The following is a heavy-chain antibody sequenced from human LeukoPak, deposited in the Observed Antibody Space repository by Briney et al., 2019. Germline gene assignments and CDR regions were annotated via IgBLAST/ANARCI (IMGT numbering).Heavy chain of an antibody. V-gene: IGHV3-48*03. CDR1: GFTFSSYE. Sequence: PGGSLRLSCAASGFTFSSYEMNWVRQAPGKGLEWVSYISSSGSTIYYADSVKGRFTISRDNAKNSLYLQMNSLRAEDTAVYYCGRERWGRLDYWGQGTLVTVSS. CDR3: GRERWGRLDY. CDR2: ISSSGSTI. D-gene: IGHD4-23*01. J-gene: IGHJ4*02.